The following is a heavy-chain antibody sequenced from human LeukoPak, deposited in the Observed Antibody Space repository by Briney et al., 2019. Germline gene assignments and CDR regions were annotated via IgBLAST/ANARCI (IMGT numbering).Heavy chain of an antibody. CDR2: ISYDGSNK. CDR3: AREKSGYGLVWFDT. V-gene: IGHV3-30*03. Sequence: GRSLRLSCAASGFTFSSYGMHWVRQAPGKGLEWVAVISYDGSNKYYADSVKGRFTISRDYSKNTLYLQMKSLRAEDTAVYYCAREKSGYGLVWFDTWGQGTLVTVSS. CDR1: GFTFSSYG. D-gene: IGHD5-12*01. J-gene: IGHJ5*02.